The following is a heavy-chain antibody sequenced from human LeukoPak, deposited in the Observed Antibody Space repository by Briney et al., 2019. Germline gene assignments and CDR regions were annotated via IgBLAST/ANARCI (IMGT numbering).Heavy chain of an antibody. D-gene: IGHD1-1*01. Sequence: TGGSLRLSCAASGFTFSSYAMHWVRQAPGKGLEYVSAISSNGGSTYYANSVKGRFTISRDNPKNTLYLQMGSLRAEDMAVYYCARDVGTDDYYYYYMDVWGKGPRSPSP. CDR2: ISSNGGST. CDR1: GFTFSSYA. V-gene: IGHV3-64*01. J-gene: IGHJ6*03. CDR3: ARDVGTDDYYYYYMDV.